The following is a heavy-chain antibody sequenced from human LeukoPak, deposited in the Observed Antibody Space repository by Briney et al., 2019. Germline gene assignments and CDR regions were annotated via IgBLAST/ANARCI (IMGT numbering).Heavy chain of an antibody. CDR2: ISAYNGNT. D-gene: IGHD3-9*01. CDR1: GYTFTSYG. J-gene: IGHJ4*02. Sequence: ASVKVSCKASGYTFTSYGISWVRQAPGQGLEWMGWISAYNGNTNYAQKLQGRVTMTTETSTSTAYMELRSLRSDDTAVYYCARDKPTYDILTGYYPGWGQGTLVTVSS. V-gene: IGHV1-18*01. CDR3: ARDKPTYDILTGYYPG.